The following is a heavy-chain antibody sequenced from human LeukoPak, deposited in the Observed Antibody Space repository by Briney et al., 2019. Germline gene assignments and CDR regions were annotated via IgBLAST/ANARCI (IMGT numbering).Heavy chain of an antibody. CDR3: ARPSVSGYYYSFDY. CDR1: GYTFTSYD. V-gene: IGHV1-69*05. J-gene: IGHJ4*02. CDR2: IIPIFGTA. Sequence: SVKVSCKASGYTFTSYDINWVRQAPGQGLEWMGGIIPIFGTANYAQKFQGRVTITTDESTSTAYMELSSLRSEDTAVYYCARPSVSGYYYSFDYWGQGTLVTVSS. D-gene: IGHD3-22*01.